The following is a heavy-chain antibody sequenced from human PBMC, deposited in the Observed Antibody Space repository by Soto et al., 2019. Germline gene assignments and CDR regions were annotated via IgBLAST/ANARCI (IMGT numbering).Heavy chain of an antibody. J-gene: IGHJ3*02. Sequence: GASVKVSCKASGYTFSNYAMHWVRQAPGQGLEWMGWISAYNGNTNYAQKLQGRVTMTTDTSTSTAYMELRSLRSDDTAVYYCARYYGDYPFLGAFDIWGQGTMVTVSS. CDR1: GYTFSNYA. V-gene: IGHV1-18*01. D-gene: IGHD4-17*01. CDR2: ISAYNGNT. CDR3: ARYYGDYPFLGAFDI.